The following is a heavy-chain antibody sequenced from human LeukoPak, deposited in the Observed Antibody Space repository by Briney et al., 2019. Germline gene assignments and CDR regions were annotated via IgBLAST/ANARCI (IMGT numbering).Heavy chain of an antibody. V-gene: IGHV1-46*01. CDR3: ARDPIFGVVPPPYYYGMDV. D-gene: IGHD3-3*01. CDR2: INPSGGST. J-gene: IGHJ6*02. Sequence: ASVKVSCKASGYTFTSYYMHWVRQAPGQGLEWTGIINPSGGSTSYAQKFQGRVTMTRDTSTSTVYMELSSLRSEDTAVYYCARDPIFGVVPPPYYYGMDVWGQGTTVTVSS. CDR1: GYTFTSYY.